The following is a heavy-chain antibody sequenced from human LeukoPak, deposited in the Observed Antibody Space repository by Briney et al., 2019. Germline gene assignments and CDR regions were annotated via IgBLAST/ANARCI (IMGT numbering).Heavy chain of an antibody. Sequence: VASAKVSCKASGYTFTGYYMHWVRQAPGQGLEWMGRINPNSGGTNYAQKFQGRVTMTRDTSISTAYMELSRLRSDDTAVYYCARELHLAAAGTLEYFQHWGQGTLVTVSS. V-gene: IGHV1-2*06. CDR1: GYTFTGYY. CDR2: INPNSGGT. J-gene: IGHJ1*01. D-gene: IGHD6-13*01. CDR3: ARELHLAAAGTLEYFQH.